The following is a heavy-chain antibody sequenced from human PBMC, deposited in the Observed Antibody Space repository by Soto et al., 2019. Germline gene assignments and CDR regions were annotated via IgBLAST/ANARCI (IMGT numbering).Heavy chain of an antibody. CDR2: ISGGHTT. CDR3: AKDYDSESYSGKYAIDS. Sequence: EVQLLESGGGLVQPGGSLRLSCAASGFTFSSYVMSWVRQAPGKGLEWVSAISGGHTTYYADSVKGRFTISRDNSKNTLYLQMNSLRAEDTALYYCAKDYDSESYSGKYAIDSWGQGTLVSVST. V-gene: IGHV3-23*01. D-gene: IGHD1-26*01. CDR1: GFTFSSYV. J-gene: IGHJ5*01.